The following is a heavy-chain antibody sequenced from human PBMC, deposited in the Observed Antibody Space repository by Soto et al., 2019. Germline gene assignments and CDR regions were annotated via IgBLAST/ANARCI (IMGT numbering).Heavy chain of an antibody. V-gene: IGHV3-30*18. J-gene: IGHJ4*02. CDR2: ISYDGSNK. D-gene: IGHD6-19*01. Sequence: LRLSCAASGFTFSSYGMHWVRQAPGKGLEWVAVISYDGSNKYYADSVKGRFTISRDNSKNTLYLQMNSLRAEDTAVYYCAKGGIAVAGRGYWGQGTLVTVSS. CDR3: AKGGIAVAGRGY. CDR1: GFTFSSYG.